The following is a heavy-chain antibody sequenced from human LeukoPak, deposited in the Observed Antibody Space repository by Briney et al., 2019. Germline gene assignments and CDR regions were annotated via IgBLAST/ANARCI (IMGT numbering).Heavy chain of an antibody. D-gene: IGHD3-10*01. V-gene: IGHV4-31*03. CDR3: ARSRSTMVRGVIMTNWFDP. CDR1: GGSISSGGYY. J-gene: IGHJ5*02. CDR2: IYYSGST. Sequence: SETLSLTCTVSGGSISSGGYYWSWIRQHPGKGLAWIGYIYYSGSTFYNPSLKSRVTISVDTSKNQFSLKLSSVTAADTAVYYCARSRSTMVRGVIMTNWFDPWGQGTLVTVSS.